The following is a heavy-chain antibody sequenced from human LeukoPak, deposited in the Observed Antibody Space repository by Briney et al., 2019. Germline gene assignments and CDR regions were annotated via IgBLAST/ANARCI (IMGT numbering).Heavy chain of an antibody. CDR2: IYYSGST. CDR1: GGSISSYY. CDR3: ARGHNYYDSSGYYYGASFDY. V-gene: IGHV4-59*12. D-gene: IGHD3-22*01. Sequence: SETLSLTCTVSGGSISSYYWSWIRQPPGKGLEWIGYIYYSGSTYYNPSLKSRVIISVDTSKNQFSLKLSSVTAADTAVYYCARGHNYYDSSGYYYGASFDYWGQGTLVTVSS. J-gene: IGHJ4*02.